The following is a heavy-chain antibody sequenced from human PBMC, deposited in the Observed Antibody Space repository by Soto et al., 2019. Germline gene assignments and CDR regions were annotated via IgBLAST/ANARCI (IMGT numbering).Heavy chain of an antibody. J-gene: IGHJ2*01. CDR2: LNPNSGNT. Sequence: QVQLVQSGAEVKKPGASVKVSCKASGYAFTSYNIYWVRHATGQGLEWMGWLNPNSGNTGYAQKFQGRVTMTRNTSISTAYMELSSLRSEDTAVYYCARAVGWYFDLWGRGTLVTVSS. CDR3: ARAVGWYFDL. V-gene: IGHV1-8*01. CDR1: GYAFTSYN. D-gene: IGHD3-10*01.